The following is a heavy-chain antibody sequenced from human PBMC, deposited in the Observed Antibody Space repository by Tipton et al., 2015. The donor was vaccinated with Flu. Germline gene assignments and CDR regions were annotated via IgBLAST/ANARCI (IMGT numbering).Heavy chain of an antibody. CDR2: INHSGST. CDR1: GGSFSGYY. D-gene: IGHD6-13*01. V-gene: IGHV4-34*01. Sequence: GLVKPSETLSLTCAVYGGSFSGYYWSWIRQPPGKGLEWIGEINHSGSTNYNPSLKSRVTISVDTSKNQFSLKLSSVTAADTAVYYCASQYSGSWYAAFDIWGQGTMVTVSS. CDR3: ASQYSGSWYAAFDI. J-gene: IGHJ3*02.